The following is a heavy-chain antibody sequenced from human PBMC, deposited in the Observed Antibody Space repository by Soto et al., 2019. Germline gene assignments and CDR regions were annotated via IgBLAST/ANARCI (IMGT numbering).Heavy chain of an antibody. D-gene: IGHD3-22*01. CDR1: GFTFSSYS. Sequence: ESGGGLVKPGGSLRLSCAASGFTFSSYSMNWVRQAPGKGLEWVSSISSSSSYIYYADSVKGRFTISRDNAKNSLYLQMNSLRAEDTAVYYCARDRGGYYDSSGYSFDYWGQGTLVTVSS. CDR3: ARDRGGYYDSSGYSFDY. J-gene: IGHJ4*02. CDR2: ISSSSSYI. V-gene: IGHV3-21*01.